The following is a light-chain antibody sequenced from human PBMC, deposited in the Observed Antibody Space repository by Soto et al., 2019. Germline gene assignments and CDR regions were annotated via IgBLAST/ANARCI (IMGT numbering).Light chain of an antibody. Sequence: QSALTQPASVSGSPGQSITISCTGTRSDVGGYNLVCWCQHHPRKAPILVIYEVSERPSGVSYRFSGSKSGNTASLTISGLQAGDEADYYCCSYAGSVDHYVFGTGTKVTVL. V-gene: IGLV2-23*02. J-gene: IGLJ1*01. CDR2: EVS. CDR1: RSDVGGYNL. CDR3: CSYAGSVDHYV.